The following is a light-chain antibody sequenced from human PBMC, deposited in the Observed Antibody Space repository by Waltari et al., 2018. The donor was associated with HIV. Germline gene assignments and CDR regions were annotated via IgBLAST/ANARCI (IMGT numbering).Light chain of an antibody. Sequence: QSALTQPASVSGSPGQSITISCPATSRNLVSWYQQHPGKAPKLIIYEVSKRPSGVSDRFSASKSGNTASLTISGLQAEDEADYHCCSYVGVVNSFVLFGGGTKLTVL. V-gene: IGLV2-23*02. CDR2: EVS. CDR3: CSYVGVVNSFVL. CDR1: SRNL. J-gene: IGLJ2*01.